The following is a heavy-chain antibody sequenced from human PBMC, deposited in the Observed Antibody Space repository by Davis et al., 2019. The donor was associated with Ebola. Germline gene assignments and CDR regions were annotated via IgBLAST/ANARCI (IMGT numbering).Heavy chain of an antibody. J-gene: IGHJ4*02. CDR3: ARGGPRGNFWSGYWGEGDY. CDR2: IFYSGST. V-gene: IGHV4-39*07. D-gene: IGHD3-3*01. Sequence: PSETLSLTCTVSGGSISSSSYYWGWIRQPPGQGLEWIGSIFYSGSTYYNPSLKSRVTISVDTSKNQFSLKLSSVTAADTAVYYCARGGPRGNFWSGYWGEGDYWGQGTLVTVSS. CDR1: GGSISSSSYY.